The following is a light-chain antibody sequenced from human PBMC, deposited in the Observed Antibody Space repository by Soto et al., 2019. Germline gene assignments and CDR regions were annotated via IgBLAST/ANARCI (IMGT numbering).Light chain of an antibody. Sequence: DIVLTQTPLSSPVTLGQPASISCRSSQRLVHSDGNTYLTWLQQRTGQPPILLIYRVSNRFSGVPDRVGDSEVGSDFTLKISRVEAEDMCVYYCTQETQLPRTFGHGTRVEIK. J-gene: IGKJ1*01. V-gene: IGKV2-24*01. CDR2: RVS. CDR3: TQETQLPRT. CDR1: QRLVHSDGNTY.